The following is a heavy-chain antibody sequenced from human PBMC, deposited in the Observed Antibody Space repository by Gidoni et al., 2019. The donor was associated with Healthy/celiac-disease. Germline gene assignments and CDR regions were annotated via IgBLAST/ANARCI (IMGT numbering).Heavy chain of an antibody. CDR2: IYSGGST. J-gene: IGHJ4*02. V-gene: IGHV3-53*01. CDR3: ARFFLPGEPSFDY. CDR1: GFTVSSNY. D-gene: IGHD3-16*01. Sequence: EVQLVESGGGLIQPGGSLRLSCAASGFTVSSNYMSWVRQAPGKGLEWVSVIYSGGSTYYADSVKGRFTISRDNSKNTLYLQMNSLRAEDTAVYYCARFFLPGEPSFDYWGQGTLVTVSS.